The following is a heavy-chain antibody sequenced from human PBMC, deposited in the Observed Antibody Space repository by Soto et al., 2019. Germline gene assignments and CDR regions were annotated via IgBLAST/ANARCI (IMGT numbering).Heavy chain of an antibody. Sequence: GASVKFSCKASGYTFTSYYMHWLLQAPGQGLEWMGIINPSGGSTSYAQKFQGRVTMTRDTSTSTVYMELSSLRSEDTAVYYCASGSDPDAFDIWGQGTMVTVSS. CDR1: GYTFTSYY. J-gene: IGHJ3*02. V-gene: IGHV1-46*01. CDR2: INPSGGST. CDR3: ASGSDPDAFDI.